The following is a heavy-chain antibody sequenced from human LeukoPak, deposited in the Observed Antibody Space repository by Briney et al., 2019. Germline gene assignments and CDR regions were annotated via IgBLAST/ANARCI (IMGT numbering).Heavy chain of an antibody. CDR1: GFTFSSSA. Sequence: GGSLRLSCGAPGFTFSSSAMHWVRQGPGKGLEWAAYIAHHGNNKYYADSVKGRFTISRDNSKGSLYLQMNSLRADDTAVYYCAKDGSWSCTDWGQGTLVRVSS. CDR3: AKDGSWSCTD. J-gene: IGHJ4*02. CDR2: IAHHGNNK. V-gene: IGHV3-30*02. D-gene: IGHD2-8*02.